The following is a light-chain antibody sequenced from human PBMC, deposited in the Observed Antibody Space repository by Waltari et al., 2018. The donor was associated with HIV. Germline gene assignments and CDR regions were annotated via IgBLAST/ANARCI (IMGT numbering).Light chain of an antibody. J-gene: IGLJ3*02. CDR1: DNYFGPRNF. V-gene: IGLV2-14*03. Sequence: SAVTQPASVSGLPGQSVTISCTGDDNYFGPRNFVSWYQQHPGKLPRLIFSDVDSRASGIPDRFSASKSGETAFLTISSLRTEDEALYYCASFTGDDTVMFGGGTLVTVL. CDR3: ASFTGDDTVM. CDR2: DVD.